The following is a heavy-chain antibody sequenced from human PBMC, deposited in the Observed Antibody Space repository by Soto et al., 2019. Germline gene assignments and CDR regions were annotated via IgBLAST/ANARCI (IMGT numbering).Heavy chain of an antibody. J-gene: IGHJ6*02. CDR3: ARSGIAAAYYYYYGMDV. CDR1: GFTFSSYS. V-gene: IGHV3-21*01. CDR2: ISSSSSYI. D-gene: IGHD6-13*01. Sequence: GGSLRLSCAASGFTFSSYSMNWVRQAPGKGLEWVSSISSSSSYIYYADSVKGGFTISRDNAKNSLYLQMNSLRAEDTAVYYCARSGIAAAYYYYYGMDVGGQGTTVTVSS.